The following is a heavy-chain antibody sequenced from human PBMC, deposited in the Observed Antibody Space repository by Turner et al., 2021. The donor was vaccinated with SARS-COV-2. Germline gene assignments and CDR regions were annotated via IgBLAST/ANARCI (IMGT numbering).Heavy chain of an antibody. V-gene: IGHV3-33*06. J-gene: IGHJ4*02. Sequence: QVQLVESGGGVAQPGRPLRLSCAASGFTFSRYGMHWVRQAPGKGLEWVAVKWYDESNKYYADSVKGRFTISRDNSKNTLYLKMNSLRAEDTAVYYCAKAGFGYSSGWGYFDYWGQGTLVTVSS. CDR1: GFTFSRYG. D-gene: IGHD6-19*01. CDR2: KWYDESNK. CDR3: AKAGFGYSSGWGYFDY.